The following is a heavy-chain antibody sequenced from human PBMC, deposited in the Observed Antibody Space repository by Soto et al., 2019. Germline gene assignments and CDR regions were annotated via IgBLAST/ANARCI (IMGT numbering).Heavy chain of an antibody. J-gene: IGHJ4*02. CDR1: GYSISSSNW. Sequence: QVQLQESGPGLVKPSDTLSLTCAVSGYSISSSNWWGWIRQPPGKGLEWIGYIYYSGTTYYNPSLNSLVTMSVDTAKNQFSLKLTSVTAVDTAVYYCARREIQGPIDSWGQGTLVTVSS. CDR2: IYYSGTT. D-gene: IGHD1-26*01. CDR3: ARREIQGPIDS. V-gene: IGHV4-28*01.